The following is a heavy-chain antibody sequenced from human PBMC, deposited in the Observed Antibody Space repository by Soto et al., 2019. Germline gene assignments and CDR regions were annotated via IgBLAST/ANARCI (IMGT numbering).Heavy chain of an antibody. CDR2: ISWNSGSI. CDR1: GFTFDDYA. CDR3: AKDLRFGESHDAFDI. J-gene: IGHJ3*02. D-gene: IGHD3-10*01. V-gene: IGHV3-9*01. Sequence: GGSLRLSCAASGFTFDDYAMHWVRQAPGKGLEWVSGISWNSGSIGYADSVKGRFTISRDNAKNSLYLQMNSLRAEDTALYYCAKDLRFGESHDAFDIWGQGTMVTVSS.